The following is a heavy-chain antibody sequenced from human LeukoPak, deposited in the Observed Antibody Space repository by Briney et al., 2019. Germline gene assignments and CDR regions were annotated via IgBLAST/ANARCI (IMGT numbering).Heavy chain of an antibody. CDR2: ISSSSSTI. Sequence: GGSLTLSCAASGFTFSSYSMNWVRQAPGKGLEWVSYISSSSSTIYYADSVKGRFTISRDNAKNSLYLQMNSLRAEDTAVYYCVRGPYCSGGSCYGHFDYWGQGTLVTASS. CDR1: GFTFSSYS. CDR3: VRGPYCSGGSCYGHFDY. V-gene: IGHV3-48*01. J-gene: IGHJ4*02. D-gene: IGHD2-15*01.